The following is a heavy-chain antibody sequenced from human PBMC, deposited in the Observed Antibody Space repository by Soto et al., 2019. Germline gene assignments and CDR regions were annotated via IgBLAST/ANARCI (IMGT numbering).Heavy chain of an antibody. CDR1: GYTFTNYG. CDR2: IGTYNGDT. CDR3: ARVRQLVGYFYYYMDV. V-gene: IGHV1-18*01. Sequence: QVQLLQSGAEVKKPGASVKVSCKASGYTFTNYGITWVRQAPGQGLEWVGGIGTYNGDTHYTPRLQGRVTITMNTSTSTADMEQRGLRSDDTAVYYYARVRQLVGYFYYYMDVWGKGTTVTVSS. J-gene: IGHJ6*03. D-gene: IGHD6-6*01.